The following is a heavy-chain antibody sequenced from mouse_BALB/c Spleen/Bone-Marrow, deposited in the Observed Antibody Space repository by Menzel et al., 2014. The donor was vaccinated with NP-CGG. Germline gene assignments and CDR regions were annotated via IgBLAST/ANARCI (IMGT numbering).Heavy chain of an antibody. CDR2: ISYDGSN. Sequence: ESGPGLVKPSQSLSLTCSVTGYSITSGYYWNWIRQFPGNKLEWMGYISYDGSNNYNPSLKNRISITRDTSKNQFFLKLNSVTTEDTATYYCAREALLRLRAMDYWGQGTSGTVSS. V-gene: IGHV3-6*02. CDR3: AREALLRLRAMDY. D-gene: IGHD1-2*01. J-gene: IGHJ4*01. CDR1: GYSITSGYY.